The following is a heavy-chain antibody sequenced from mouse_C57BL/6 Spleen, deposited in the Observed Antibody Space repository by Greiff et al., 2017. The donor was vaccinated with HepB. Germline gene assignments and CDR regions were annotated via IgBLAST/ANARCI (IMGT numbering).Heavy chain of an antibody. V-gene: IGHV1-64*01. Sequence: QVQLQQPGAELVKPGASVKLSCKASGYTFTSYWMHWVKQRPGQGLEWIGMIHPNSGSTNYNEKFKSKATLTVDKSSSTAYMQLSSLTSEDSAVYYCARKRGTTVPFAYWGQGTLVTVSA. CDR1: GYTFTSYW. CDR3: ARKRGTTVPFAY. CDR2: IHPNSGST. J-gene: IGHJ3*01. D-gene: IGHD1-1*01.